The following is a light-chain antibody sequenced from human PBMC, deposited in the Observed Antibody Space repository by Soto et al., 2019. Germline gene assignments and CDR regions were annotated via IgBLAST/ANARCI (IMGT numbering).Light chain of an antibody. V-gene: IGLV2-14*03. CDR2: NVY. J-gene: IGLJ2*01. Sequence: QSVLTQPASVSGSPGQSITISCTGTSSDVGCYNFVSWYQQHPGKAPKLMLYNVYDRPSGISHRFSGSRSGNTASLTISGLQAEDEAHYYCNSYTSSSTLVFGGGTKLTVL. CDR1: SSDVGCYNF. CDR3: NSYTSSSTLV.